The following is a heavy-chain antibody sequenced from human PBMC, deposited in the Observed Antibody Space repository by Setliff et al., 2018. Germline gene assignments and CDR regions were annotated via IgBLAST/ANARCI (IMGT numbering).Heavy chain of an antibody. Sequence: GASVKVSCKASCYTCTNFAITWVRQAPGQGLEWMGWITANKGNTNYAQKFQDRVTMTTDTSTTTAYMEMRSLRSDDTAVYFCARAKVVTYYYGSTHVGDFDYWGQGTLVTVSS. CDR2: ITANKGNT. D-gene: IGHD3-10*01. CDR1: CYTCTNFA. J-gene: IGHJ4*02. CDR3: ARAKVVTYYYGSTHVGDFDY. V-gene: IGHV1-18*01.